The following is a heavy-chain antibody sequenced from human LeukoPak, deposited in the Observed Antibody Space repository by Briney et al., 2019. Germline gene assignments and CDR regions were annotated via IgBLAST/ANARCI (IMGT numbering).Heavy chain of an antibody. J-gene: IGHJ4*02. V-gene: IGHV3-7*04. CDR1: GFPFSSYW. D-gene: IGHD5-24*01. Sequence: GGSLRLSCVASGFPFSSYWITWVRQAPGKGLEWVANIKQDGSKKSYVDSVKGRFTISRDNAKNSLYLQMNSLRAEDTAIYYCTRVGYIDEGIDYWGQGTLVTVSS. CDR3: TRVGYIDEGIDY. CDR2: IKQDGSKK.